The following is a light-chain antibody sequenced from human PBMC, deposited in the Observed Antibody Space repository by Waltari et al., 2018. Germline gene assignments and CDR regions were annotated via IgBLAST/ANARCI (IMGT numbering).Light chain of an antibody. CDR3: ETGGFGSWR. J-gene: IGLJ2*01. CDR2: VNSDGSY. CDR1: SGHSNYA. V-gene: IGLV4-69*01. Sequence: ASLGASVKLTCTLSSGHSNYAIAWLQRQPEKGPRYLMKVNSDGSYIKGDGIPDRCSGSSSGADRYLTVPSLQAEDEADYYCETGGFGSWRFGGGTKLTVL.